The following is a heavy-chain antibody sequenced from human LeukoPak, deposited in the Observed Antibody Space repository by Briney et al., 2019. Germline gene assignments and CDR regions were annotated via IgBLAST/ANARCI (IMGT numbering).Heavy chain of an antibody. D-gene: IGHD1-26*01. CDR2: IYYSGST. Sequence: KPSETLSLTCTVSGGSISSYYWSWIRQPPGKGLEWIGYIYYSGSTHYNPSLKSRVTISVDTSKNQLSLKLSSVTAADTAVYYCARDLGGIYFDYWGQGTLVTVSS. V-gene: IGHV4-59*01. J-gene: IGHJ4*02. CDR3: ARDLGGIYFDY. CDR1: GGSISSYY.